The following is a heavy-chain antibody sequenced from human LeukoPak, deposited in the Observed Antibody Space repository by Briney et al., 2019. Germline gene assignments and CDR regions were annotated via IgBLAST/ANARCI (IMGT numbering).Heavy chain of an antibody. V-gene: IGHV3-53*01. J-gene: IGHJ4*02. Sequence: GGSLRLSCAASGLTASTNYMSWVRQAPGRGLEWVSAIYASGTTYYADSVRGRFTLSRDDSKNTLFLQLNSLTAEDTAVYYCASYDISSRRDYWGQGTLVTVSS. CDR2: IYASGTT. CDR3: ASYDISSRRDY. D-gene: IGHD3-22*01. CDR1: GLTASTNY.